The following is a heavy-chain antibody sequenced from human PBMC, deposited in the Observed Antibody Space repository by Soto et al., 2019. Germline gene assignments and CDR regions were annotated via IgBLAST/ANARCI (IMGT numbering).Heavy chain of an antibody. V-gene: IGHV3-23*01. D-gene: IGHD2-21*01. CDR3: ARRPAGDSHWYFDL. CDR1: GFIFSDFA. CDR2: VSVYGGST. J-gene: IGHJ2*01. Sequence: DVQLLESGGDLVQPGESLRLSCAASGFIFSDFAMSWVRQTPGKGLEWVSAVSVYGGSTHYSDAVKGRFTISRDNSRDTLFLQMNSLRAEDTAVYYCARRPAGDSHWYFDLWGCGTLVTVSS.